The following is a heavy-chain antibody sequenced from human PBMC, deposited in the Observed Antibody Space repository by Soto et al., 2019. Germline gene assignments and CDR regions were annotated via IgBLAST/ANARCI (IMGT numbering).Heavy chain of an antibody. Sequence: SVKVSRKASGGTLSSYSISWVRQAPGQGLEWMGGIIPIFGTANYAQKFQGRVTITADESTSTAYMELSSLRSEDTAVYYCARNLVASVDYYYYGMDVWGQGTTVTVSS. CDR3: ARNLVASVDYYYYGMDV. D-gene: IGHD5-12*01. CDR1: GGTLSSYS. J-gene: IGHJ6*02. CDR2: IIPIFGTA. V-gene: IGHV1-69*01.